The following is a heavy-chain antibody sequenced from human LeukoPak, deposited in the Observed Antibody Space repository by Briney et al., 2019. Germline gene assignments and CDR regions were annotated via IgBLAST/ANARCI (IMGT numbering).Heavy chain of an antibody. J-gene: IGHJ6*03. Sequence: GASVKVSCKASGYTFTSYDMNWVRQATGQGLEGMGWMNPNSGTTGYAQKFQGRVTMTRNTPISTAYMELSSLRSEDTAVYYCARRTGYYNYMDVWGKGTTVTVSS. CDR1: GYTFTSYD. CDR3: ARRTGYYNYMDV. CDR2: MNPNSGTT. D-gene: IGHD2-8*02. V-gene: IGHV1-8*01.